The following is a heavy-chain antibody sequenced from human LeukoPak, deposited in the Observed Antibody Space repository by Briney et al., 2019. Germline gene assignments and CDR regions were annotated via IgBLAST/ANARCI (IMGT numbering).Heavy chain of an antibody. Sequence: SQTLSLSCTVSGGSISSGDYYWSWIRQPPGQGLEWIGYIYYSGSTYYNPSLKSRVTISVDTSKNQFSLKLSSVTAADTAVYYCARAVGYCSSTSCYVRKSAYYFDYWGQGTLVTVSS. CDR2: IYYSGST. J-gene: IGHJ4*02. D-gene: IGHD2-2*03. CDR1: GGSISSGDYY. V-gene: IGHV4-30-4*01. CDR3: ARAVGYCSSTSCYVRKSAYYFDY.